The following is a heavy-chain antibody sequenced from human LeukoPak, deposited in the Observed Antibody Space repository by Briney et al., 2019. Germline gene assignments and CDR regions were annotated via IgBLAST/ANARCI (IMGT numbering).Heavy chain of an antibody. D-gene: IGHD5-18*01. J-gene: IGHJ4*02. CDR3: ARSPRGYSYEYYFDY. CDR2: IYYSGST. Sequence: SETLSLTCPVSGGSISSSSYYWGWIRQPPGKGLEWIGSIYYSGSTYYNPSLKSRVTISVDTSKNQFSLKLSSVTAADTAVYYCARSPRGYSYEYYFDYWGQGTLVTVSS. V-gene: IGHV4-39*01. CDR1: GGSISSSSYY.